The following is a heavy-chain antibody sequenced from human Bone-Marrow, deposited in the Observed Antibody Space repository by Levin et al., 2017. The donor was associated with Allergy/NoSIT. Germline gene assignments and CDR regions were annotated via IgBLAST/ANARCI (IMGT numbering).Heavy chain of an antibody. CDR3: ARHFPKPYYGSGYYMDV. CDR1: GGSISSYY. D-gene: IGHD3-10*01. J-gene: IGHJ6*03. V-gene: IGHV4-59*08. Sequence: TSETLSLTCTVSGGSISSYYWSWIRQPPGKGLEWIGYIYYSGSTNYNPSLKSRVTISVDTSKNQFSLKLSSVTAADTAVYYCARHFPKPYYGSGYYMDVWGKGTTVTVSS. CDR2: IYYSGST.